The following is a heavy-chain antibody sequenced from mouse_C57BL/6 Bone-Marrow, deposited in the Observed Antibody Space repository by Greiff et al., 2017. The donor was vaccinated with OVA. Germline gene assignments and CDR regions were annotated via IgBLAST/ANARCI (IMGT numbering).Heavy chain of an antibody. J-gene: IGHJ2*01. CDR2: IYPGDGDT. Sequence: QVQLKQSGPELVKPGASVKISCKASGYAFSSSWMNWVKQRPGKGLEWIGRIYPGDGDTNYNGKFKGKATLTADKSTSTAYMQLSSLTSEDSAVYVCARHGDGYYASYFDYWGQGTTLTVSS. V-gene: IGHV1-82*01. CDR1: GYAFSSSW. D-gene: IGHD2-3*01. CDR3: ARHGDGYYASYFDY.